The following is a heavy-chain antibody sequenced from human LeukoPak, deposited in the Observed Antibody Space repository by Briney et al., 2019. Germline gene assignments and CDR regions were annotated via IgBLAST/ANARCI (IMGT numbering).Heavy chain of an antibody. Sequence: GGSLRLSCAVSGFSFSSYGMHWVRQAPGKGLEWVAVMSYDGGNKYYADSVKGRFTISRDNSRNTLYLQMDSLRGEDTAVYYCAKDGTSSWYGEFDYWGQGALVTVSS. V-gene: IGHV3-30*18. D-gene: IGHD6-13*01. CDR2: MSYDGGNK. J-gene: IGHJ4*02. CDR1: GFSFSSYG. CDR3: AKDGTSSWYGEFDY.